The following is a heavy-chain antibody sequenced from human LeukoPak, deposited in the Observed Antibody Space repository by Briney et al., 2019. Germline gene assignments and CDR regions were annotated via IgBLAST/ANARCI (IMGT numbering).Heavy chain of an antibody. CDR2: ISWDGGST. CDR3: AKDSGGWYYFDY. J-gene: IGHJ4*02. CDR1: GFTFDDYT. D-gene: IGHD6-19*01. V-gene: IGHV3-43*01. Sequence: GGSLRLSCAASGFTFDDYTMHWVRQAPGKGLEWVSLISWDGGSTYYADSVKGRFTISRDNSKNSLYLQINSLRTEDTALYYCAKDSGGWYYFDYWGQGTLVTVSS.